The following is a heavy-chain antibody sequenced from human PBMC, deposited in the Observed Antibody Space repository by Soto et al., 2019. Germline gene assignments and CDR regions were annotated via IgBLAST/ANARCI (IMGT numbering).Heavy chain of an antibody. D-gene: IGHD6-19*01. Sequence: GGSLRLSCAASGFIFSTYGMHWVRQAPGKGLEWLALISNDGSNKNYADSVKGRFTISRDNSKNTLYLQMNSLRAEDTAVYYCAKAYSSGWYYFDYWGQGTLVTVSS. CDR3: AKAYSSGWYYFDY. CDR1: GFIFSTYG. V-gene: IGHV3-33*05. J-gene: IGHJ4*02. CDR2: ISNDGSNK.